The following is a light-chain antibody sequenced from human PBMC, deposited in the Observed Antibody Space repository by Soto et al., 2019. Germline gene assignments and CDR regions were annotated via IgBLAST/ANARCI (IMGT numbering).Light chain of an antibody. Sequence: EFVLTQSPGTLSLSPGERATLXCRASQSVTCDYLAWYQQKPGQAPRLLIHGASSRATGIPDRFSGSGSGTDFTLTISRLEPEDFAVYYCQQYGRPFGQGTKVDIK. V-gene: IGKV3-20*01. J-gene: IGKJ1*01. CDR1: QSVTCDY. CDR2: GAS. CDR3: QQYGRP.